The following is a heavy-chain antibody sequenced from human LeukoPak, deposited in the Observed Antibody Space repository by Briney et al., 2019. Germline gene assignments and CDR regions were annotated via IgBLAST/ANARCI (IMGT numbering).Heavy chain of an antibody. D-gene: IGHD2-8*02. Sequence: GMSLRLSCAASGFTFSNYAMHWVRQAPGKGLEWVAVISYDGSDKYYADSVRGRFTISRDNSKSTLSLQMNSLRAEDTAIYYCATYRQVLLPFESWGQGTLVTVSS. J-gene: IGHJ4*02. CDR3: ATYRQVLLPFES. CDR1: GFTFSNYA. V-gene: IGHV3-30*04. CDR2: ISYDGSDK.